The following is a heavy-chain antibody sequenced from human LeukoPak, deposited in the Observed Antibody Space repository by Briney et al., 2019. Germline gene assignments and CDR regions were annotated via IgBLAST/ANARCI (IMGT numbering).Heavy chain of an antibody. Sequence: NPGGSLRLSCAASGFTFSNAWMSWVRQAPGKGLEWVGRIKSKTDGGTTDYAAPVKGRFTISRDDSKNTLYLQMNSLKTEDTAVYYCTTDSGYLWAARPGWKHIDYWGQGTLVTVSS. V-gene: IGHV3-15*01. J-gene: IGHJ4*02. CDR3: TTDSGYLWAARPGWKHIDY. CDR1: GFTFSNAW. CDR2: IKSKTDGGTT. D-gene: IGHD6-6*01.